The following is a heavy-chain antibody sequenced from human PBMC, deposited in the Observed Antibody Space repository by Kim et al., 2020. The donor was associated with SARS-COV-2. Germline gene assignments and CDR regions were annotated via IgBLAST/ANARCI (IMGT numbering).Heavy chain of an antibody. CDR3: ARGRDVYDYGDYRGNWFDP. V-gene: IGHV4-59*01. J-gene: IGHJ5*02. CDR2: IYYSGST. CDR1: GGSISSYY. D-gene: IGHD4-17*01. Sequence: SETLSLTCTVSGGSISSYYWSWIRQPPGKGLEWIGYIYYSGSTNYNPSLKSRVTISVDTSKNQFSLKLSSVTAADTAVYYCARGRDVYDYGDYRGNWFDPWGQGTLVTVSS.